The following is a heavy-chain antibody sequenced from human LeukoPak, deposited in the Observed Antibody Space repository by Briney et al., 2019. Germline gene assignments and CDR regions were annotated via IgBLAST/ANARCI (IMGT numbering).Heavy chain of an antibody. CDR2: INPHSGGT. V-gene: IGHV1-2*02. J-gene: IGHJ4*02. Sequence: ASVKVSCKASGYTITGYYIHWVRQAPGQGLEWMGWINPHSGGTNYAQKFQGGVTMTRDTSITTAYMELSSLRSDDTAVYYCARDVGEYCSSTNCYASHYWGQGTLVTVSS. D-gene: IGHD2-2*01. CDR3: ARDVGEYCSSTNCYASHY. CDR1: GYTITGYY.